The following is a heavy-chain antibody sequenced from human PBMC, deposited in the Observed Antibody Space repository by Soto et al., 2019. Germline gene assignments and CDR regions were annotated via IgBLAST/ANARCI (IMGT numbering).Heavy chain of an antibody. CDR3: AKEGSWDGGGGES. D-gene: IGHD3-16*01. J-gene: IGHJ4*02. CDR1: GVTFSSYA. V-gene: IGHV1-69*18. CDR2: IIPVFRTS. Sequence: QVQLVQSGAELKKPGSSVKVSCSASGVTFSSYAFTWVRQAPGQGLEWMGNIIPVFRTSNYAQGFQGRLTISADESTNTIYRELSSLRSEDTAVYFWAKEGSWDGGGGESWGQGTLVIVPS.